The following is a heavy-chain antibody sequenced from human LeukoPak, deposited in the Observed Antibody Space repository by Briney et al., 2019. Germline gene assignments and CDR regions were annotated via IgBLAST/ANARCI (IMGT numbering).Heavy chain of an antibody. CDR2: ISWNSGLI. CDR3: AELGITMIGGV. Sequence: GGSLRLSCVASGFTSDDYAMHWVRQAPGKGLEWVSGISWNSGLIGYADSVKGRFTISRDNAKNSLYLQMNSLRAEDTAVYYCAELGITMIGGVWGKGTTVTISS. J-gene: IGHJ6*04. CDR1: GFTSDDYA. D-gene: IGHD3-10*02. V-gene: IGHV3-9*02.